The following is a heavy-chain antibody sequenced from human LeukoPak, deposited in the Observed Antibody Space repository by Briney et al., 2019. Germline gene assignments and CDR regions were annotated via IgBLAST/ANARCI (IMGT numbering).Heavy chain of an antibody. CDR2: IKSNSDGGTT. D-gene: IGHD2-15*01. CDR1: GFTFSVAW. Sequence: KPGGSLRLSCAASGFTFSVAWMSWVRPAPGKGLEWVGRIKSNSDGGTTDYAAPVKGRFTISRDDSSQTLYLQMNSLKTEDTAVYYCTTVKTALAGGFDYWGQGTLVTVSS. V-gene: IGHV3-15*01. J-gene: IGHJ4*02. CDR3: TTVKTALAGGFDY.